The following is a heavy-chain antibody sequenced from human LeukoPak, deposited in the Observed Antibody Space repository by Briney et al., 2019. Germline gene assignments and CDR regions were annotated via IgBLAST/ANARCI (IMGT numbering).Heavy chain of an antibody. CDR3: VAPSRRFLDIQEREHFQH. V-gene: IGHV1-69*06. J-gene: IGHJ1*01. CDR1: GGTFSSYA. CDR2: IIPIFGTA. Sequence: GASVKVSCKASGGTFSSYAISWVRQAPGQGLEWMGGIIPIFGTANYAQKFQGRVTITADKSTSTAYMELSSLRSEDTAVYYCVAPSRRFLDIQEREHFQHWGQGTLVTVSS. D-gene: IGHD3-3*01.